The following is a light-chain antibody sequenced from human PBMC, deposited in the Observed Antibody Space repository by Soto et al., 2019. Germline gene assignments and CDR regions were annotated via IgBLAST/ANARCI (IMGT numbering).Light chain of an antibody. CDR1: SSNIGINN. CDR2: SNS. CDR3: SAWDDSLNGWV. J-gene: IGLJ3*02. Sequence: QSALTQPPSASGIPGQRVTISCSGSSSNIGINNVNWYQQLPGTAPKLLIHSNSQRPSGVPDRFSGSKSGTSASLAISGLQSEDEADYYCSAWDDSLNGWVFGGGTKVTVL. V-gene: IGLV1-44*01.